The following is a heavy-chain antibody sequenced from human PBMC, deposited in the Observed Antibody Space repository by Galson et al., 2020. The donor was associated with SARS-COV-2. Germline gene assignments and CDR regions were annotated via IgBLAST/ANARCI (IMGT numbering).Heavy chain of an antibody. J-gene: IGHJ4*02. Sequence: PSETLSLTCAVSGGSISSGGYSWSWIRQPPGKGLEWIGYMYDGGTTYNNPSLKSRVTISVDRSKNQFSLKLSSVTAADTAVYYCARGKLTEFLTPFDYWGQGTLVTVSS. CDR1: GGSISSGGYS. D-gene: IGHD3-9*01. V-gene: IGHV4-30-2*01. CDR2: MYDGGTT. CDR3: ARGKLTEFLTPFDY.